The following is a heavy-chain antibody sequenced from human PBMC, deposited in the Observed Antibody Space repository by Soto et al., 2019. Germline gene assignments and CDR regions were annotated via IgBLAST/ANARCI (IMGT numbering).Heavy chain of an antibody. V-gene: IGHV3-30*18. CDR1: GFTFSSSG. Sequence: QVQLVESGGGVVQPGRSLRLSCAASGFTFSSSGMHLVRQAPGKGLEWVAGIAHDGSNKYFADSVKGRFAISRDNSQKTLYRQMKSMRAEDRAVYYGAKHLLAVAASLHGMDVWGQGTTVTVSS. CDR3: AKHLLAVAASLHGMDV. CDR2: IAHDGSNK. D-gene: IGHD6-19*01. J-gene: IGHJ6*02.